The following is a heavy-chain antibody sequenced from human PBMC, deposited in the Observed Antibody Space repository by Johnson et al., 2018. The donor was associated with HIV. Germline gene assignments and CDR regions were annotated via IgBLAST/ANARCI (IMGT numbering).Heavy chain of an antibody. D-gene: IGHD4/OR15-4a*01. CDR3: AKDRSAHMTMLLEVVADAFDI. V-gene: IGHV3-NL1*01. J-gene: IGHJ3*02. CDR1: GFTFSSYD. Sequence: VQLVESGGGLVQPGGSLRLSCAASGFTFSSYDMHWVRQATGKGLEWVSLINWEGDRTYDGDSVKGRFTISRDNSKNTLYLQMNSLSAEDTAVYYCAKDRSAHMTMLLEVVADAFDIWGQGTMVTVSS. CDR2: INWEGDRT.